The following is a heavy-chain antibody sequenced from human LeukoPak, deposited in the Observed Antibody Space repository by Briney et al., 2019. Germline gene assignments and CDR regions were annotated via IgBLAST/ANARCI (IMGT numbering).Heavy chain of an antibody. D-gene: IGHD1-14*01. CDR2: INGSGDKT. V-gene: IGHV3-23*01. CDR3: AKPARTDYADY. CDR1: GFTLSNYA. J-gene: IGHJ4*02. Sequence: PGGSLRLSCAASGFTLSNYAMNWVRQAPGKGLEWVSSINGSGDKTYYADSVKGRFTISRDNSKNTLYLQMNSLRAEDTAVYYCAKPARTDYADYWGRGTLVTVSS.